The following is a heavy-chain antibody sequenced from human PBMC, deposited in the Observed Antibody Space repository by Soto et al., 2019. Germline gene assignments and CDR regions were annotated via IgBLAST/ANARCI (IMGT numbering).Heavy chain of an antibody. D-gene: IGHD6-6*01. CDR1: GVSISTYY. Sequence: PSETLSLTCTVSGVSISTYYWTWIRQPPGKGLEWIAYIYYTGNTNYNPSLKSRVTVSVDTSKNQFSLKLSSVTAADTAVYYCARVCRDISSSIWFDPWGQGTLVTVSS. CDR3: ARVCRDISSSIWFDP. V-gene: IGHV4-59*01. CDR2: IYYTGNT. J-gene: IGHJ5*02.